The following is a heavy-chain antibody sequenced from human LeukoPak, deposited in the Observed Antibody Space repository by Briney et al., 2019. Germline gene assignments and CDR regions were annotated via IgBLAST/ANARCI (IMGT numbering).Heavy chain of an antibody. V-gene: IGHV3-48*02. Sequence: GGSLRLSCVASGFTFSSYSMNWVRQAPGKGLEWVSYIRSSSSTIYYADSVKGRFTISRDNAKNSLYLQMNSLRDEDTAVYYCARDGIQLWTGAFDYWGQGTLVTVSS. J-gene: IGHJ4*02. D-gene: IGHD5-18*01. CDR1: GFTFSSYS. CDR2: IRSSSSTI. CDR3: ARDGIQLWTGAFDY.